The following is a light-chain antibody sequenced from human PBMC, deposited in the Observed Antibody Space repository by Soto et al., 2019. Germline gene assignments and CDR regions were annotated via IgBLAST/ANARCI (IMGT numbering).Light chain of an antibody. CDR1: SSDVGIYNY. Sequence: QSALTQPRSVSGSPGQSVTISCTGTSSDVGIYNYVSWYQHHPGKAPKLIIYDVSNRPSGVSNRFSGSKSGNTASLTISGLQAEDEADYYCSSYTSSSTLVFGGGTKLTVL. J-gene: IGLJ2*01. CDR2: DVS. V-gene: IGLV2-14*03. CDR3: SSYTSSSTLV.